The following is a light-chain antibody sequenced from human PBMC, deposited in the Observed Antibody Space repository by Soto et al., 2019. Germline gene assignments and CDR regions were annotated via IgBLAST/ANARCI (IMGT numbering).Light chain of an antibody. J-gene: IGKJ5*01. V-gene: IGKV1D-13*01. CDR2: DAS. Sequence: AIQLTQSPSSLSASVGDRVTISCRASQDITTALAWYQQRPGKPPQVLIYDASTLATGVPSRFSGSGSGTDFTLTIASLHPDDFANYYCQQFINFPVTFGQGTRLEIK. CDR1: QDITTA. CDR3: QQFINFPVT.